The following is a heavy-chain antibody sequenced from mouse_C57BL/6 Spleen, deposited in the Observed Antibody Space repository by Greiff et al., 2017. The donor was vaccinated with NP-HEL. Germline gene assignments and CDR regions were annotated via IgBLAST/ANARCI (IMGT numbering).Heavy chain of an antibody. J-gene: IGHJ1*03. Sequence: QVQLQQSGPGLVQPSQSLSITCTVSGFSLTSYGVHWVRQSPGKGLEWLGVIWRGGSTDYNAAFMSRLSITKDNSKSQVFFKMNSLQADGTAIYYCASSPYYYGSSPYWYFDVWGTGTTVTVSS. CDR2: IWRGGST. V-gene: IGHV2-5*01. CDR1: GFSLTSYG. CDR3: ASSPYYYGSSPYWYFDV. D-gene: IGHD1-1*01.